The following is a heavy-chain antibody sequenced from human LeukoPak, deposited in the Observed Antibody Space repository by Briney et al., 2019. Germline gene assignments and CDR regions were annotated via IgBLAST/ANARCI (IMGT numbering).Heavy chain of an antibody. V-gene: IGHV3-23*01. CDR3: AKVGRVGATTGFDY. D-gene: IGHD1-26*01. Sequence: GGSLRLSCAASGFTLSSYAMSWARQAPGKGLEWVSVISGSGSNTYYADSVKGRFTISRDNSKNTLSLQMNSLRAEDTAVYYCAKVGRVGATTGFDYWGREPWSPSPQ. CDR1: GFTLSSYA. CDR2: ISGSGSNT. J-gene: IGHJ4*02.